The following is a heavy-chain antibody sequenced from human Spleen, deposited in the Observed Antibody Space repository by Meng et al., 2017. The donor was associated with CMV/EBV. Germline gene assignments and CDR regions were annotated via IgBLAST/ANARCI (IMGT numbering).Heavy chain of an antibody. D-gene: IGHD4-11*01. J-gene: IGHJ4*02. V-gene: IGHV4-34*01. CDR1: GGSFRGYY. Sequence: CAVYGGSFRGYYWRWLRQPPGKGLEWIGEINHSGSTNYNPSLKSRVTISVDTSKNQFSLKLSSVTAADTAVYYCARGGSYSNYALYWGQGTLVTVSS. CDR2: INHSGST. CDR3: ARGGSYSNYALY.